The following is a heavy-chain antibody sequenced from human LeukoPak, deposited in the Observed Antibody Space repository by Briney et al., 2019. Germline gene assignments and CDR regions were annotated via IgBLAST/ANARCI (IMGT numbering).Heavy chain of an antibody. Sequence: PGGSLRLSCAASGFTVSSNYMSWVRQAPGKGLGWVATIKHDGSEDYYLDSVKGRFTISRDNAKSTMWLQMNSLRAEDTAVYYCARDQTPFYWGQGSLVTVSS. CDR1: GFTVSSNY. CDR3: ARDQTPFY. J-gene: IGHJ4*02. CDR2: IKHDGSED. V-gene: IGHV3-7*01. D-gene: IGHD2-15*01.